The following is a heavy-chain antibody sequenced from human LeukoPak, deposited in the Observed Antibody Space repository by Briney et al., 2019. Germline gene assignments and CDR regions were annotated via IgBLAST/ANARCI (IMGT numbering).Heavy chain of an antibody. CDR3: ARVGGQWLVPGWSFFDY. CDR2: ITSSSSYI. D-gene: IGHD6-19*01. J-gene: IGHJ4*02. CDR1: GFTFSSYS. V-gene: IGHV3-21*01. Sequence: GGSLRLSCAASGFTFSSYSMTWVRQAPGKGLEWVSCITSSSSYIYYADSVQGRFTISRDNAKNSLYLQMNSLRAEDTAVYYCARVGGQWLVPGWSFFDYWGQGTLVTVSS.